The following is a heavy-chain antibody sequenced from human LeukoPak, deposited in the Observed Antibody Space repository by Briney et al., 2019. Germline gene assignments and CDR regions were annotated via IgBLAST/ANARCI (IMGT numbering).Heavy chain of an antibody. J-gene: IGHJ5*02. V-gene: IGHV4-61*02. Sequence: SETLSLTCTVSGGSISSGSYYWSWIRQPAGKGLEWIGRIYTSGSTNYNPSLKSRVTISVDASKNQFSLKLSSVTAADTAVYYCARAGLAARRHNWFDPWGQGTLVTVSS. CDR2: IYTSGST. CDR1: GGSISSGSYY. D-gene: IGHD6-6*01. CDR3: ARAGLAARRHNWFDP.